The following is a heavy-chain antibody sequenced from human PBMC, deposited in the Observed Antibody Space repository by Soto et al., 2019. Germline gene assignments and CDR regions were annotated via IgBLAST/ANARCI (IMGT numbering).Heavy chain of an antibody. J-gene: IGHJ6*02. Sequence: SETLSLTCTVSGGSISSSSYYCGWIRQPPGKGLEWIGSIYYSGSTYYNPSLKSRVTKSVDTSKNQFSLKLSSVTAADTAVYYCVGVSPYYYYGMHVWGQGTTVTGSS. D-gene: IGHD3-10*01. CDR3: VGVSPYYYYGMHV. V-gene: IGHV4-39*01. CDR2: IYYSGST. CDR1: GGSISSSSYY.